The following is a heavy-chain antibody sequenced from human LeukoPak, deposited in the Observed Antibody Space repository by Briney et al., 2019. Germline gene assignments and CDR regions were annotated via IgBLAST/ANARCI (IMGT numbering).Heavy chain of an antibody. Sequence: GASVKVSCKASGYTFTSYDINWVRQATGQGLEWMGWINPNSGGTNYAQKFQGRVTMTRDTSISTAYMELSRLRSDDTAVYYCARVLGYCSGGSCSLSYYYYYMDVWGKGTTVTVSS. CDR1: GYTFTSYD. D-gene: IGHD2-15*01. CDR3: ARVLGYCSGGSCSLSYYYYYMDV. J-gene: IGHJ6*03. V-gene: IGHV1-2*02. CDR2: INPNSGGT.